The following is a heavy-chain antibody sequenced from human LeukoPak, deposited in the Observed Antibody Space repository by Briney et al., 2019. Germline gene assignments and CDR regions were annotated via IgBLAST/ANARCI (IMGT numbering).Heavy chain of an antibody. CDR3: ARDDILTGYYYY. CDR1: GGTFSSYA. CDR2: INAGNGNT. D-gene: IGHD3-9*01. V-gene: IGHV1-3*01. J-gene: IGHJ4*02. Sequence: ASVKVSCKASGGTFSSYAISWVRQAPGQGLEWMGWINAGNGNTKYSQKFQGRVTITRDTSASTAYMELSSLRSEDTAVYYCARDDILTGYYYYWGQGTLVTVSS.